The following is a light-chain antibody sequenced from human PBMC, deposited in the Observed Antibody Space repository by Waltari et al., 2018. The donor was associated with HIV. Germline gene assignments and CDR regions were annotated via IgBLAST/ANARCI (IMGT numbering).Light chain of an antibody. V-gene: IGKV3-20*01. Sequence: EIVLTQSPGTLSLSPGERATLSCRASRSVSSSHLAWYQQKPGQAPRLLFYGASTRATGIPDRFSGSGSGTEFTLTVSRLEPEDFAVYYCQQYDSSPPGTFGQGTKVEIK. J-gene: IGKJ1*01. CDR1: RSVSSSH. CDR2: GAS. CDR3: QQYDSSPPGT.